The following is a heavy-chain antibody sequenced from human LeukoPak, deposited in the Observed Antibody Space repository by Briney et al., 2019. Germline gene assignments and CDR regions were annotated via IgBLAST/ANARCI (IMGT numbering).Heavy chain of an antibody. CDR1: GGTFSSYA. V-gene: IGHV1-18*01. CDR2: ISAYNGNT. CDR3: ARRTYYYDSSGYPNFDY. Sequence: ASVKVSFKASGGTFSSYAISWVRQAPGQGLEWMGWISAYNGNTNYAQKLQGRVTMTTDTSTSTAYMELRSLRSDDTAVYYCARRTYYYDSSGYPNFDYWGQGTLVTVSS. J-gene: IGHJ4*02. D-gene: IGHD3-22*01.